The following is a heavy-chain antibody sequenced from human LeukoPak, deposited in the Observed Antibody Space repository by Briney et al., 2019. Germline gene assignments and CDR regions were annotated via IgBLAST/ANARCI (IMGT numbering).Heavy chain of an antibody. J-gene: IGHJ4*02. CDR2: ISGSGGRT. CDR1: GFTFSGFA. V-gene: IGHV3-23*01. D-gene: IGHD3-22*01. Sequence: GGSLRLSCAASGFTFSGFAMTWVRQAPGKGLEWVSTISGSGGRTYYADSVKGRFTISRDNSKNTLYLQTNSLRAEDTAVYYCAKDINYYYDSSGYFDYWGQGTLVTVSS. CDR3: AKDINYYYDSSGYFDY.